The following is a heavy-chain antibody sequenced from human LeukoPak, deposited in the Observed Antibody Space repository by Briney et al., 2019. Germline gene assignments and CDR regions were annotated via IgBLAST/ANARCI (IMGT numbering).Heavy chain of an antibody. V-gene: IGHV3-48*04. J-gene: IGHJ3*02. CDR3: ARDGLMRVLAVTAAFDI. CDR1: EFTLISYS. D-gene: IGHD2-21*02. CDR2: ISSSGNII. Sequence: GGSLRLSCTASEFTLISYSMNWVRQAPGKGLEWISYISSSGNIIYYADSVKGRFTISGDNAKNSLYLQMNSLRAEDTAVYYCARDGLMRVLAVTAAFDIWGQGTMVTVSS.